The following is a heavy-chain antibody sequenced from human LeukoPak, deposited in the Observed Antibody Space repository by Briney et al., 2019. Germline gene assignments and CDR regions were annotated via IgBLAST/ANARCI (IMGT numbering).Heavy chain of an antibody. D-gene: IGHD6-13*01. Sequence: ASVKVSCKASGYTFTDYYMHWVRQAPGQGLEWMGWIDPNSGGTNYAQKFQGRVTMTRDTSISSAYMDLSRLRYDDTAVYYCARQKAAAGHFDYWGRGTLVTVSS. CDR2: IDPNSGGT. CDR1: GYTFTDYY. CDR3: ARQKAAAGHFDY. V-gene: IGHV1-2*02. J-gene: IGHJ4*02.